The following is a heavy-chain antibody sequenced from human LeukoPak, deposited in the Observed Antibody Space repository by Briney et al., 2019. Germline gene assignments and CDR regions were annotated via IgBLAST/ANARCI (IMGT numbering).Heavy chain of an antibody. CDR1: GYTFTSYD. J-gene: IGHJ6*02. D-gene: IGHD6-13*01. V-gene: IGHV1-8*01. CDR3: ARAGSSWYRYYYYGMDV. Sequence: ASVKVSCKTSGYTFTSYDINWVRQATGQGLEWMGWMNPNSGNTGYAQKFQGRVTMTRNTSISTAYMELSSLRSQDTAVYYCARAGSSWYRYYYYGMDVWGQGTTVTVSS. CDR2: MNPNSGNT.